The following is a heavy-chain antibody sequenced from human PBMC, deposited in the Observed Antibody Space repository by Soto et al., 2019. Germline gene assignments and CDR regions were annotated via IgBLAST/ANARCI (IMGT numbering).Heavy chain of an antibody. J-gene: IGHJ4*02. V-gene: IGHV4-59*11. CDR1: GGSISNHY. D-gene: IGHD7-27*01. CDR2: IYYNGNT. CDR3: ARANWYSEY. Sequence: QVQLQESGPGLMKPSETLSLTCTVSGGSISNHYWSWIRQPPGKGLEWIGYIYYNGNTNHNPSLQSRVTMSVDTSKNQISLKLSSVTAADTAVYYCARANWYSEYWGQGTLVTVSS.